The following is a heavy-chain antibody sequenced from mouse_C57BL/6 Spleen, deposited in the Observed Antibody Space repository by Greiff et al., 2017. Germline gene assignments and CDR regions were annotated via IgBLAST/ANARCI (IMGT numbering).Heavy chain of an antibody. CDR2: IYPGEGDT. J-gene: IGHJ1*03. CDR1: GYAFRSYW. V-gene: IGHV1-80*01. Sequence: VKLMESGAELVKPGASVQISCKASGYAFRSYWLNWVNQRPGKGLEWIGQIYPGEGDTTYNGKFKGKATLTADKSSSTAYMQISSLTSEDASVYFCAKPHDGYCVYFDVWGTGTTVTVSS. CDR3: AKPHDGYCVYFDV. D-gene: IGHD2-3*01.